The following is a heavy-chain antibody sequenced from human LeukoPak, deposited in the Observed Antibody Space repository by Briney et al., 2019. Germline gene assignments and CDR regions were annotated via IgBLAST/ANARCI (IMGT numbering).Heavy chain of an antibody. V-gene: IGHV1-69*04. CDR1: GGTFSSYA. CDR3: ARDRPYCSGGRCYSGSDY. J-gene: IGHJ4*02. CDR2: IIPIFGIA. D-gene: IGHD2-15*01. Sequence: ASVKVSCKASGGTFSSYAISWVRQAPGQGLEWMGRIIPIFGIANYAQKFQGRVTITADKSTSTAYMGLSSLRSEDTAVYYCARDRPYCSGGRCYSGSDYWGQGTLVTVSS.